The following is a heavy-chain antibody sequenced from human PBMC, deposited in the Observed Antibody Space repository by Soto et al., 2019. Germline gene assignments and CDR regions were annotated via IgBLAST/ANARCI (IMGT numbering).Heavy chain of an antibody. CDR3: TTGGLVYARFDY. CDR1: GFTFSDAW. J-gene: IGHJ4*01. D-gene: IGHD2-8*01. Sequence: GGSLRLSCAVSGFTFSDAWMNWVRQAPGKGLEWVGRIKTKTEDGTTDYAAPVKDRFIISRDDSTNMVYLQMNSLKPEDIAVYYCTTGGLVYARFDYWGQGTLVTVSS. CDR2: IKTKTEDGTT. V-gene: IGHV3-15*01.